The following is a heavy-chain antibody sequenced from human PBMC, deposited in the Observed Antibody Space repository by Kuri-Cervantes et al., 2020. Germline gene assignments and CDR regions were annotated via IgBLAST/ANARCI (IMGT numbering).Heavy chain of an antibody. CDR2: IYYSGST. CDR1: GGSISGSSYY. J-gene: IGHJ6*02. CDR3: ARHRLEWGSGSRYYYGMDV. V-gene: IGHV4-39*01. D-gene: IGHD3-10*01. Sequence: SETLSLTCTVSGGSISGSSYYWGWIRQPPGKGLEWIGSIYYSGSTYYNPSLKSRVTISVDTSKNQFSLKLSSVTAADTAVYYCARHRLEWGSGSRYYYGMDVWGQGTTVTVSS.